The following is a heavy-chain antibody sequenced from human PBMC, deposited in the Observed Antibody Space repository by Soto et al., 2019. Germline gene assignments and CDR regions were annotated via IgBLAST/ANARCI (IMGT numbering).Heavy chain of an antibody. CDR2: INPNSGNT. Sequence: ASVKVSCKASGNTFTGYDINWVRQAPGHGLEWMGWINPNSGNTDYAQKFQGRVTMTRDTAIRTAYMEVSRLRSDDTAVYYCASGSSTRCYRSCNWFDPWGQGTLVTVSS. D-gene: IGHD2-2*02. J-gene: IGHJ5*02. CDR3: ASGSSTRCYRSCNWFDP. V-gene: IGHV1-8*02. CDR1: GNTFTGYD.